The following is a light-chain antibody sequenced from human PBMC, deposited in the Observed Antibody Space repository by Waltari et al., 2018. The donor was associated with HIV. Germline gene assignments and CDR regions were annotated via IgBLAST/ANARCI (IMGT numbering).Light chain of an antibody. CDR1: ALPKQY. J-gene: IGLJ2*01. V-gene: IGLV3-25*03. CDR2: KDS. Sequence: SYELTQPPSVSVSPGQTARITCSGDALPKQYAYWYQQKPGQATVVVIYKDSERPSGIPERFSGSSSGTTVTLTISGAQAEDEADYYCQSADSSGTVVFGGGTKLTVL. CDR3: QSADSSGTVV.